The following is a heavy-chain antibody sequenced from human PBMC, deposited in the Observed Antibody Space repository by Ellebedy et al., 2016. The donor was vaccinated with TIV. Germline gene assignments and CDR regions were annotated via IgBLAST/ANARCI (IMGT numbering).Heavy chain of an antibody. V-gene: IGHV4-59*13. CDR3: ARSVEYEQGIDY. J-gene: IGHJ4*02. Sequence: SETLSLXXTVSGGSINSYYWTWIRQPPGKGLECIGYIYYSGSTNYNPSLKSRVTISVDTSKNQFSLKLSSVTAADTAVYYCARSVEYEQGIDYWGQGTLVTVSS. CDR1: GGSINSYY. CDR2: IYYSGST. D-gene: IGHD2/OR15-2a*01.